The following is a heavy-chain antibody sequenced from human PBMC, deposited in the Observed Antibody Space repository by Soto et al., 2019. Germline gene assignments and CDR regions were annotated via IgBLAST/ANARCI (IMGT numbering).Heavy chain of an antibody. V-gene: IGHV4-4*07. J-gene: IGHJ6*02. CDR2: IYSDGTT. D-gene: IGHD2-2*01. CDR1: GGSISGYY. Sequence: SETLFLTCTVSGGSISGYYWSWVRQPAGKGLEWVGRIYSDGTTNYSPSLKSRVTMSLDTSKDQFSLHLNSVTAADTAVYYCSRVGCSNSKCYTRGMDVWGQGTTVTVSS. CDR3: SRVGCSNSKCYTRGMDV.